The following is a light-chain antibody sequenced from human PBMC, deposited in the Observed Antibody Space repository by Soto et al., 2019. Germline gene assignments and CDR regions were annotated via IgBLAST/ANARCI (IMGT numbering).Light chain of an antibody. Sequence: QSVLTQTPSASGTPGQRVTISCSGSSSNIESNFVYWYQQLPGTAPKVLIYSNNQRPSGVPDRFSGSKSGTSASLAISGLRSEDEADYYCAAWDDNLSGVVFGGGTTLAVL. CDR2: SNN. V-gene: IGLV1-47*02. CDR1: SSNIESNF. CDR3: AAWDDNLSGVV. J-gene: IGLJ2*01.